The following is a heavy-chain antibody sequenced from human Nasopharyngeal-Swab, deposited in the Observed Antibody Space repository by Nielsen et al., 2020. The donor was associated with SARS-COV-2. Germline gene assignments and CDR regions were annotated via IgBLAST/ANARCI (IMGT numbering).Heavy chain of an antibody. CDR3: ARDSNGMEV. D-gene: IGHD2/OR15-2a*01. J-gene: IGHJ6*02. V-gene: IGHV3-21*01. CDR2: ISSNSSYI. Sequence: WIRQPPGKGLEWVSSISSNSSYIYYADSVKGRFTISRDNAKNSLYLQMNSLRAEDTAVYYCARDSNGMEVWGQGTTVTVSS.